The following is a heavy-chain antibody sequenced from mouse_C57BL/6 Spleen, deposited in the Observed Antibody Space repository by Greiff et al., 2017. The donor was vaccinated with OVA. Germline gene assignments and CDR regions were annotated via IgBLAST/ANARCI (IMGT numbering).Heavy chain of an antibody. CDR2: IDPSGSYT. CDR1: GYTFTSYW. V-gene: IGHV1-50*01. Sequence: QVQLQQPGAELVKPGASVKLSCKASGYTFTSYWMQWVKQRPGQGLEWVGEIDPSGSYTNYNQKVKGQATLTVDTSSSTAYLQLSILTSEDSAVYYCARGYYGSKYYFDYWGQGTTLTVSS. D-gene: IGHD1-1*01. J-gene: IGHJ2*01. CDR3: ARGYYGSKYYFDY.